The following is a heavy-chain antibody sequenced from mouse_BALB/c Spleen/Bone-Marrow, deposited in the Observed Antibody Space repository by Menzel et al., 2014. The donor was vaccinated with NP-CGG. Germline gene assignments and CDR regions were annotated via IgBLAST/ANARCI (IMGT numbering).Heavy chain of an antibody. V-gene: IGHV3-1*02. CDR2: IHYSGST. Sequence: EVQRVESGPDLVKPSQALLLPCTVTGYSITSGYSWHWIRQFPGNKLEWLGYIHYSGSTSYNPSLKSRISITRDTSKNQFFLQLNSVPTEDTATYYCATDYYGWFAYWGQGTLVTVSA. CDR3: ATDYYGWFAY. CDR1: GYSITSGYS. D-gene: IGHD1-1*01. J-gene: IGHJ3*01.